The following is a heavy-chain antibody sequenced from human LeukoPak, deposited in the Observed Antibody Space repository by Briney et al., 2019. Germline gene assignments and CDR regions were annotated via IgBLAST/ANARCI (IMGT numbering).Heavy chain of an antibody. CDR2: IYTSGST. D-gene: IGHD1-26*01. V-gene: IGHV4-61*02. J-gene: IGHJ4*02. CDR3: ARDSYRDFDY. Sequence: SETLSLTCTVSGGSISSGSYYWSWIRQPAGKGLEWIGRIYTSGSTNYNPSLKSRVTISVDTSKNQFSLKLSSVTAADTAVYYCARDSYRDFDYWGQGTLVTVSS. CDR1: GGSISSGSYY.